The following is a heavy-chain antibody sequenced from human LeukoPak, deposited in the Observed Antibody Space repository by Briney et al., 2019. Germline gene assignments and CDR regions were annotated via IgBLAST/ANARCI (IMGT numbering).Heavy chain of an antibody. CDR2: INSDGSWT. V-gene: IGHV3-74*01. J-gene: IGHJ4*02. D-gene: IGHD2/OR15-2a*01. CDR1: GNYW. CDR3: VSFYETY. Sequence: GGSLRLSCAASGNYWMHWVRQVPGKGLVWVSHINSDGSWTSYADSVKGRFTISKDNAKNTVYQQMNSLRAEDTAVYYCVSFYETYWGRGTLVTVSS.